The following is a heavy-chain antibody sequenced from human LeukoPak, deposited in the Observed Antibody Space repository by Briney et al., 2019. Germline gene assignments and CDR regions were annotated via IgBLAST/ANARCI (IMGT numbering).Heavy chain of an antibody. V-gene: IGHV1-2*02. D-gene: IGHD3-22*01. CDR3: ARVEYYDSVAFDI. J-gene: IGHJ3*02. Sequence: GASVKVSCKASGYTFTGYYMHWVRQAPGQGLEWMGWINPNSGGTNYAQKFQGRVTMTRDTSISTAYMELSRLRSDDTAVYYCARVEYYDSVAFDIWGQGTMVTVSS. CDR1: GYTFTGYY. CDR2: INPNSGGT.